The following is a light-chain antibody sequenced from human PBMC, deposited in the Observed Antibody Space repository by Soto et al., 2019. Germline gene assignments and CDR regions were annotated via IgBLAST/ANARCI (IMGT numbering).Light chain of an antibody. CDR1: QSVSSY. J-gene: IGKJ5*01. Sequence: EIVLTQSPATLSLSPGERATLSCRASQSVSSYLAWYQQKPGQAPRLLIYDASNRATGIPARFSGSGSGTDFTLTISRLEPEDFAVYYCQLYGISPQFGQGTRLEIK. V-gene: IGKV3-11*01. CDR3: QLYGISPQ. CDR2: DAS.